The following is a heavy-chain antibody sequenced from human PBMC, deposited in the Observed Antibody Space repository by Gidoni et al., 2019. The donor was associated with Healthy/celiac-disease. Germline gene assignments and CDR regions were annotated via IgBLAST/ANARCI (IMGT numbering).Heavy chain of an antibody. V-gene: IGHV3-48*02. CDR3: ARGGYDSSGFDAFDI. J-gene: IGHJ3*02. D-gene: IGHD3-22*01. CDR1: AFTFSSYS. CDR2: ISSSSSTI. Sequence: EVQLVESVGGLVQPGGSLRLSCAASAFTFSSYSMNGVRQAPGKGLEWVSYISSSSSTIYYADSVKGRFTISRDNAKNSLYLQMNSLRDEDTAVYYCARGGYDSSGFDAFDIWGQGTMVTVSS.